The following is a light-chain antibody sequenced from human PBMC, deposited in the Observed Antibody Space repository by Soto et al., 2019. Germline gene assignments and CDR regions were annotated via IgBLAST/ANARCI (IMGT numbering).Light chain of an antibody. V-gene: IGKV3-15*01. CDR1: QTVSSN. CDR3: QQYSNWPRG. CDR2: GTS. Sequence: EIVMTQSPATLSVSPGERATLSCRASQTVSSNLAWYQQKPGQAPRLLIYGTSTRATGIPARLSGSGSRTEFTLTVSSLQSEDFVVYDCQQYSNWPRGVGQGPKVEIK. J-gene: IGKJ1*01.